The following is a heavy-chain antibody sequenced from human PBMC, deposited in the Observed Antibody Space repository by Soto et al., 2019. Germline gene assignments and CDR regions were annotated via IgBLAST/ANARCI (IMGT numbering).Heavy chain of an antibody. Sequence: QVQLVQSGGEVKKPGASVKVSCKPSGYTFTNYVISWVRQAPGQGLERMGWISPFNGHTKYAQKFQGRVTLTTDTSTSTAYMELRSLIYDDTAVSYCARDAGSEGYLAYWGQGTLVTVSS. CDR3: ARDAGSEGYLAY. CDR2: ISPFNGHT. J-gene: IGHJ4*02. D-gene: IGHD2-15*01. CDR1: GYTFTNYV. V-gene: IGHV1-18*01.